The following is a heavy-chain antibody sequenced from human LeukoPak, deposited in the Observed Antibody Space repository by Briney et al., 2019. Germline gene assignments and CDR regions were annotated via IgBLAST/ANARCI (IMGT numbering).Heavy chain of an antibody. CDR3: ARIGATSENMDY. V-gene: IGHV3-23*01. D-gene: IGHD2-2*03. J-gene: IGHJ4*02. Sequence: GGSLRLSCGGSGFTFKSYGLSRVRQAPGKGLEWVSAISATGGTAAYADSVKGRFTVSRDNSKNTLFLHMNSLSAEDMAVYYCARIGATSENMDYWGQGTLVTVSS. CDR2: ISATGGTA. CDR1: GFTFKSYG.